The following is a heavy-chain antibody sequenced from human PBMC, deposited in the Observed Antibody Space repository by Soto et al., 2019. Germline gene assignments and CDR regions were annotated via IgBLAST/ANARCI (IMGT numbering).Heavy chain of an antibody. CDR3: ARSPELGLRFSGNWFDP. J-gene: IGHJ5*02. CDR2: ISYSGSN. Sequence: QVQLQESGPGLVKPSQTLSLTCTVSGGSISSGGYYWSWIRQHPGKGLEGIGYISYSGSNYYKPSLKSRVTISVDASKNQFCLKLSSVTAADTAVYYCARSPELGLRFSGNWFDPWGQGTLVTVSS. V-gene: IGHV4-31*03. CDR1: GGSISSGGYY. D-gene: IGHD3-3*01.